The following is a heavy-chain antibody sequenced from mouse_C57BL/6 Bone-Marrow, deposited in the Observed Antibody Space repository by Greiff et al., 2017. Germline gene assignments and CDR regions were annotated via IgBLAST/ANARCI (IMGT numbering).Heavy chain of an antibody. CDR1: GFTFTAYY. CDR3: ARGDGYF. D-gene: IGHD2-3*01. Sequence: EVQLQQSGGGLVQPGGSLSLSCAASGFTFTAYYMSWFRQPPGKALEWLGFIRNKANGYTTEYSASVKGRFTISRDNSQSILYLQMNALRAEDSATYYCARGDGYFWGQGTTVTVSS. CDR2: IRNKANGYTT. V-gene: IGHV7-3*01. J-gene: IGHJ4*01.